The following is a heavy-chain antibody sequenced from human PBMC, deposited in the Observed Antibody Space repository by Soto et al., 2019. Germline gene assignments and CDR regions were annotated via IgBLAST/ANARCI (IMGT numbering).Heavy chain of an antibody. D-gene: IGHD3-22*01. CDR2: INPNSGGT. V-gene: IGHV1-2*02. CDR1: GYTFTGYY. Sequence: WASVKVSCKASGYTFTGYYMHWLRQSPGQGLEWMGWINPNSGGTKSAQKFQGRVTMTRDTSISTAYMELSRLRSDDTAVYYCARRKGDYYDSSGYHYYFDYWGQGTLVTVSS. CDR3: ARRKGDYYDSSGYHYYFDY. J-gene: IGHJ4*02.